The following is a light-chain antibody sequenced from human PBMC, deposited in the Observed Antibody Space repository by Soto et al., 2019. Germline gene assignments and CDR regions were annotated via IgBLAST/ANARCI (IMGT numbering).Light chain of an antibody. Sequence: EIVMTQSPATLSVSPGERATLSCRASQSVSSNLACYQQKPGQAPSLLIYDISARATGIPTRFSGSGSGTEFTLTISSLQSEDFAVYYCQQYNDWALTFGGGTKVEIK. CDR1: QSVSSN. J-gene: IGKJ4*01. CDR3: QQYNDWALT. V-gene: IGKV3D-15*01. CDR2: DIS.